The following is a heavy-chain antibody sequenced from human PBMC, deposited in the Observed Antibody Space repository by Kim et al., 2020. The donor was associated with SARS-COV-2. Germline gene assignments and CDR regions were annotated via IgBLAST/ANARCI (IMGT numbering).Heavy chain of an antibody. CDR2: INPNSGGT. D-gene: IGHD3-3*01. Sequence: ASVKVSCKASGYTFTGYYMHWVRQAPGQGLEWMGRINPNSGGTNYAQKFQGRVTMTRDTSISTAYMELSRLRSDDTAVYYCARSRRTIFGVVYYFDYWGQGTLVTVSS. J-gene: IGHJ4*02. CDR1: GYTFTGYY. V-gene: IGHV1-2*06. CDR3: ARSRRTIFGVVYYFDY.